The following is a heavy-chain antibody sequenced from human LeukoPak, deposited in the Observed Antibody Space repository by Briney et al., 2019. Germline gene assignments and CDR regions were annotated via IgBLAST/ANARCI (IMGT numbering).Heavy chain of an antibody. Sequence: GGSLSLSCAASGFTFSSYAMHWVRQAPGKGLEWVAVISYDGSNKYYADSVKGRFTISRDNSKNTLYLQMNSLRAEDTAVYYCAREQLLTEGTFDYWGQGTLVTVSS. CDR2: ISYDGSNK. CDR3: AREQLLTEGTFDY. D-gene: IGHD2-2*01. J-gene: IGHJ4*02. V-gene: IGHV3-30*04. CDR1: GFTFSSYA.